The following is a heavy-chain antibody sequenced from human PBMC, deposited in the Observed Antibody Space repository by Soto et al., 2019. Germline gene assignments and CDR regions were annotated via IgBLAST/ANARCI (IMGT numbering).Heavy chain of an antibody. V-gene: IGHV3-23*01. CDR2: ISGSGGST. CDR3: AKDQFRGVVAIPYYYYYGMDV. D-gene: IGHD2-2*02. J-gene: IGHJ6*02. CDR1: GFTFSSYA. Sequence: GGSLRLSCAASGFTFSSYAMSWVRQAPGKGLEWVSAISGSGGSTYYADSVKGRFTISRDNSKNTLYLQMNSLRAEETAVYYCAKDQFRGVVAIPYYYYYGMDVWGQGTTVTVSS.